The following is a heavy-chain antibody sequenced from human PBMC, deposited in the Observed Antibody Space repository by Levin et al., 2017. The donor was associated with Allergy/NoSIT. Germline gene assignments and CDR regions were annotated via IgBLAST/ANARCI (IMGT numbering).Heavy chain of an antibody. CDR3: AKEGYGDLRGYFDY. CDR1: GFTFSSYG. V-gene: IGHV3-30*18. J-gene: IGHJ4*02. Sequence: GGSLRLSCAASGFTFSSYGMHWVRQAPGKGLEWVAVISYDGSNKYYADSVKGRFTISRDNSKNTLYLQMNSLRAEDTAVYYCAKEGYGDLRGYFDYWGQGTLVTVSS. CDR2: ISYDGSNK. D-gene: IGHD4-17*01.